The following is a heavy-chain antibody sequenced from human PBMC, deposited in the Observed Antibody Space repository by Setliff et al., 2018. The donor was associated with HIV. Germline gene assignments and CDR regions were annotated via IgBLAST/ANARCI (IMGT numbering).Heavy chain of an antibody. V-gene: IGHV1-18*01. CDR2: ISAHNGHT. J-gene: IGHJ3*02. D-gene: IGHD2-2*01. CDR3: ARGVPADAYAFDI. CDR1: SYSFTSYG. Sequence: GASVKVSCKASSYSFTSYGFTWVRQAPGQGLEWMGWISAHNGHTDYAQKFQDRVTMSTDTSTTTAFMGLRSLISDDTAVYYCARGVPADAYAFDIWGQGTLVTVSS.